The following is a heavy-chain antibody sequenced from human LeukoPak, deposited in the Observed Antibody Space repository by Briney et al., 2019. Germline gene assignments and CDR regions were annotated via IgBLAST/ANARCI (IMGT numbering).Heavy chain of an antibody. CDR1: GGSINSYSFY. Sequence: NTSETLSLTCTVSGGSINSYSFYWGWIRHPPGKELEWIGSIYFTGSTYYNPSLKSRVIISVDTSKNQFSLKLRSMTAADTAVYYCARHLVVGRFDPWGQGTLVTVSS. CDR3: ARHLVVGRFDP. J-gene: IGHJ5*02. CDR2: IYFTGST. D-gene: IGHD3-10*01. V-gene: IGHV4-39*01.